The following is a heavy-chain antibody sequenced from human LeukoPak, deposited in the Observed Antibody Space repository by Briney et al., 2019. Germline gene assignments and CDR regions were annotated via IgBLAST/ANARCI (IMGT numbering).Heavy chain of an antibody. V-gene: IGHV4-59*11. CDR2: IYYSGST. CDR3: ARSDIFSPQRIDY. D-gene: IGHD3-9*01. J-gene: IGHJ4*02. CDR1: GGSISSHY. Sequence: SETLSLTCTVSGGSISSHYWSWIRQPPGKGLEWIGYIYYSGSTNYNPSLKSRVTISVDTSKNQFSLKLSSVTAADTAVYYCARSDIFSPQRIDYWGQGTLVTVSS.